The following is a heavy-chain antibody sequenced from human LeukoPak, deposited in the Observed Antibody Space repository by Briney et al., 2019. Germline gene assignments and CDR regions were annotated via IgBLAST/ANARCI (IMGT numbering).Heavy chain of an antibody. Sequence: SETLSLTCAVYGGSFSDQYYTWIRQPPGKGLEWIGEINHSGSTNYNPSLKSRVTISVDTSKNQFSLKLSSVTAADTAVYYCARDSSQWLVPTAGFDYWGQGTLVTVSS. V-gene: IGHV4-34*01. CDR1: GGSFSDQY. D-gene: IGHD6-19*01. CDR2: INHSGST. J-gene: IGHJ4*02. CDR3: ARDSSQWLVPTAGFDY.